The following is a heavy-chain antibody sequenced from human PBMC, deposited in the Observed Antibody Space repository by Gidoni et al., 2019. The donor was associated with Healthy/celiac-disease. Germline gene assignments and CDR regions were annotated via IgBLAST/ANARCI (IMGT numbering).Heavy chain of an antibody. CDR1: GSSISSGYY. CDR3: ARDGSGSYYFDY. D-gene: IGHD1-26*01. J-gene: IGHJ4*02. V-gene: IGHV4-38-2*02. CDR2: SYNSGST. Sequence: QVQLQESGPGLVKPSETLSLTCAVSGSSISSGYYWGWIRHPPGRGLEWIGSSYNSGSTYYNPSLKSRVTISVDTSKNQFSLKLSSVTAADTAVYYCARDGSGSYYFDYWGQGTLVTVSS.